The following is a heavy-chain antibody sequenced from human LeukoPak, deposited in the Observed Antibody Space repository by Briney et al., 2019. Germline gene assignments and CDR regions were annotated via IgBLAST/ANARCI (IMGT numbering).Heavy chain of an antibody. CDR3: TIEGF. CDR1: GFTFSNAW. Sequence: GGALRLSCAPPGFTFSNAWLIWVCQAPGKGLEYVGRIKSKSDGGAADYATPVKGRFSISRDDSQNTVYLQMNSVTTEDTAVYYCTIEGFWGQGTLVTVSS. J-gene: IGHJ4*02. V-gene: IGHV3-15*05. CDR2: IKSKSDGGAA.